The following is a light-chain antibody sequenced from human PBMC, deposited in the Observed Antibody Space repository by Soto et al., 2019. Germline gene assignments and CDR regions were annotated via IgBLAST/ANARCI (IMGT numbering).Light chain of an antibody. CDR3: QQYNHWSS. CDR1: QSVASN. Sequence: ETVMTQSPATLSLSPGERANLSCRASQSVASNFSWYQQQTGQSPRLLIHDADTRATGIPARFSGSGSGTEFTLTISRLQSEDFALYYCQQYNHWSSFGQGTKLEIK. CDR2: DAD. J-gene: IGKJ2*01. V-gene: IGKV3-15*01.